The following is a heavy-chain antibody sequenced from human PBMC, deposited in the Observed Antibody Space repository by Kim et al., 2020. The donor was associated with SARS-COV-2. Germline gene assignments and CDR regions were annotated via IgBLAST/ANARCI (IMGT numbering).Heavy chain of an antibody. Sequence: GGSLRLSCAASGFTFSSYSMNWVRQAPGKGLEWVSSISSSSSYIYYADSVKGRFTISRDNAKNSLYLQMNSLRAEDTAVYYCARDHTTAVNYYYYGMDVWGQGTTVTVSS. CDR3: ARDHTTAVNYYYYGMDV. D-gene: IGHD4-4*01. CDR2: ISSSSSYI. CDR1: GFTFSSYS. V-gene: IGHV3-21*01. J-gene: IGHJ6*02.